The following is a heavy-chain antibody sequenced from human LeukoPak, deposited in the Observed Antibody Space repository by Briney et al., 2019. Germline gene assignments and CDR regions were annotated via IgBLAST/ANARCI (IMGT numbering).Heavy chain of an antibody. V-gene: IGHV5-51*01. J-gene: IGHJ6*03. CDR3: ARRYGSRSLTPGYYYVDV. D-gene: IGHD3-10*01. Sequence: GESLKISCKGSGYSFTSYWIGWVRQMPGKGLEWMGIIYPGDSDTRYSPSFQGQVTISADKSISTAYLQWSSLKASDTAMYYCARRYGSRSLTPGYYYVDVWGKGTTVTVSS. CDR2: IYPGDSDT. CDR1: GYSFTSYW.